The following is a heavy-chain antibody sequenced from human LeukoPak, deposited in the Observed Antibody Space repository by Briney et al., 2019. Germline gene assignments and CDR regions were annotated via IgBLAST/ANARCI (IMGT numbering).Heavy chain of an antibody. CDR3: ARDSNYFDY. V-gene: IGHV3-48*01. J-gene: IGHJ4*02. CDR2: ISSSSSTI. Sequence: GGSLRLSCAASGCTFSSYSMNWIRQAPGKGLEWVSYISSSSSTIYYADSVKGRFTISRDNAKNSLYMQMNSMRAEDTAEYYCARDSNYFDYWGQGTLVTVSS. CDR1: GCTFSSYS.